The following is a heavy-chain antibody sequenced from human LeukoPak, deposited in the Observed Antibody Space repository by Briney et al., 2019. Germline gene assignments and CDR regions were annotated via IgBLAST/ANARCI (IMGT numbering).Heavy chain of an antibody. CDR3: ARFPDY. CDR1: GFTFSDYY. CDR2: TRNKANSYST. J-gene: IGHJ4*02. Sequence: SGGSLRLSCTASGFTFSDYYMDWVRQAPGKGLEWVGRTRNKANSYSTEYAASVKGRFTISRDDSKNLLYLQMNSLKTEDTAVYYCARFPDYWGQGTLVTVSS. V-gene: IGHV3-72*01.